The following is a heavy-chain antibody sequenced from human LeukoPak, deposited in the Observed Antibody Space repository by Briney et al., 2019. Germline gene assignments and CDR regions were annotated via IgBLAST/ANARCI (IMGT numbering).Heavy chain of an antibody. J-gene: IGHJ4*02. V-gene: IGHV3-7*01. D-gene: IGHD5-18*01. CDR1: GFTVSSNY. CDR3: ARDVGYHQFDH. Sequence: PGGSLRLSCAASGFTVSSNYMSWVRQAPGKGLEWVAHIKEDGSVQHYVDSVKGRFTISRDNTKNSLNLQMDSLRAEDTAVYYCARDVGYHQFDHWGQGTLVTVSS. CDR2: IKEDGSVQ.